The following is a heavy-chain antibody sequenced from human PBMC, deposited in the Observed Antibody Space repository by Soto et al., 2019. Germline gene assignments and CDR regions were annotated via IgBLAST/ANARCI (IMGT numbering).Heavy chain of an antibody. Sequence: SETLSLTCAVYGGSFSGYYWSWIRQPPGKGLEWIGEINHSGSTNYNPSLKSRVTISVDTSKNQFSLKLSSVTAADTAVYYCARVYYDSSGYYSGFDYWGQGTLVTVSS. D-gene: IGHD3-22*01. CDR3: ARVYYDSSGYYSGFDY. J-gene: IGHJ4*02. CDR1: GGSFSGYY. CDR2: INHSGST. V-gene: IGHV4-34*01.